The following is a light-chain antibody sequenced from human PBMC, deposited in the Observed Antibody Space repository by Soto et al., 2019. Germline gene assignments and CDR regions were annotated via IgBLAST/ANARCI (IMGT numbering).Light chain of an antibody. CDR3: QQYNNWPPMYT. CDR2: GAS. J-gene: IGKJ2*01. Sequence: EIVMTQSPATLSVSLGERATLSCRASQSVSSNLAWYQQKPGQAPRLLIYGASTRATGIPARFSGSGSGTEFTLTISSLQSEDVAVYYCQQYNNWPPMYTFGQGTKLEIK. CDR1: QSVSSN. V-gene: IGKV3-15*01.